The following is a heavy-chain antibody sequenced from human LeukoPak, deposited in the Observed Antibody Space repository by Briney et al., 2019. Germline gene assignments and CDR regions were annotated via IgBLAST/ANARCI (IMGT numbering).Heavy chain of an antibody. CDR2: IYYSGST. V-gene: IGHV4-39*01. CDR1: GGSISSSSYY. Sequence: SSQTLSLTCAVSGGSISSSSYYWGWIRQPPGKGLEWIGSIYYSGSTYYNPSLKSRVTISVDTSKNQFSLKLSSVTAADTAVYYCASGDPMGDYVWGSYRSTGPFDYWGQGTLVTVSS. J-gene: IGHJ4*02. CDR3: ASGDPMGDYVWGSYRSTGPFDY. D-gene: IGHD3-16*02.